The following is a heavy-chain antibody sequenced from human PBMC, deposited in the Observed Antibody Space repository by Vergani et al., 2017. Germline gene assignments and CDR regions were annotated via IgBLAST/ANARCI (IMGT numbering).Heavy chain of an antibody. Sequence: QVQLVQSGAEVKKPGSSVKVSCKASGGPFKNSAFSWVRQVPGQGLEWMGRIITFFGTTDYAQKFQGRFTIIADESTSTAYMELSSLRSEDTAVYYCASRDITIFGVVIIRGYYYYGMDVWGQXP. CDR1: GGPFKNSA. CDR2: IITFFGTT. V-gene: IGHV1-69*13. J-gene: IGHJ6*02. CDR3: ASRDITIFGVVIIRGYYYYGMDV. D-gene: IGHD3-3*01.